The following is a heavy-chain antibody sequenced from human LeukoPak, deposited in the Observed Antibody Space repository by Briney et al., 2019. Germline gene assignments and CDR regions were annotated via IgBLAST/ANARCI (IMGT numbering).Heavy chain of an antibody. J-gene: IGHJ4*02. Sequence: GGSLRLSCAASGFTFSSYSMNWVRQAPGKGLEWVSSISSSSSYIYYADSVKGRFTISRDNAKNSLYLQMNSLSAEDTAVYYCARDSYSSGWYFDYWGQGTLVTVSS. D-gene: IGHD6-19*01. CDR2: ISSSSSYI. CDR3: ARDSYSSGWYFDY. CDR1: GFTFSSYS. V-gene: IGHV3-21*04.